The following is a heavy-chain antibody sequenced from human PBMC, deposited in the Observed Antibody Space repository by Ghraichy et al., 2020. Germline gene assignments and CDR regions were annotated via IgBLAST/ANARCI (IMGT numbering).Heavy chain of an antibody. CDR1: GYTFTSYY. D-gene: IGHD6-19*01. CDR2: INPSGGST. V-gene: IGHV1-46*01. J-gene: IGHJ4*02. Sequence: ASVKVSCKASGYTFTSYYMHWVRQAPGQGLEWMGLINPSGGSTSYAQKFQGRVTMTTDTSTSTVYMELSSLRSEDTAVYYCARLGAQTGYSSGWYGYWGQGTLVTVSS. CDR3: ARLGAQTGYSSGWYGY.